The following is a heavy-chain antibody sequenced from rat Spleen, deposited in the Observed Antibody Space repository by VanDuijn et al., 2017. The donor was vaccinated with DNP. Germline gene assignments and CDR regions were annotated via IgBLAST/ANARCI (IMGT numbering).Heavy chain of an antibody. Sequence: EVQLVESGGGSVQPGSPLKLSCAASGFIFRTNWLNWIRQAPGKGLEWVASITPDGGITYYPDRVKGRFMISKDDVKNTGYLQMNNLRSEDTAMYYCVSGGPGINRENRCAYWGQGTVVTVSS. CDR3: VSGGPGINRENRCAY. CDR1: GFIFRTNW. J-gene: IGHJ3*01. D-gene: IGHD1-4*01. V-gene: IGHV5-35*01. CDR2: ITPDGGIT.